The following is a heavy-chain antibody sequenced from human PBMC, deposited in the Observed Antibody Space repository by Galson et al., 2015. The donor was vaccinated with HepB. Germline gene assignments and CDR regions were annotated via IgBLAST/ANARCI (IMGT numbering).Heavy chain of an antibody. D-gene: IGHD3-10*01. CDR1: GFTVSSNY. V-gene: IGHV3-53*01. J-gene: IGHJ3*02. Sequence: SLRLSCAASGFTVSSNYMSWVRQAPGKGLEWVSVIYSGGSTYYADSVKGRSTISRDNSKNTLYLQMNSLRAEDTAVYYCATHHYLDAFDIWGQGTMVTVSS. CDR3: ATHHYLDAFDI. CDR2: IYSGGST.